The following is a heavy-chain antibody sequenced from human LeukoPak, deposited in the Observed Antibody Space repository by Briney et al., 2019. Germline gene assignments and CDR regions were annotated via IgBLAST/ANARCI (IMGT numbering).Heavy chain of an antibody. D-gene: IGHD6-19*01. Sequence: TSETLSLTCTVSGGSISTSSYYWGWIRQPPGKGLEWIGSIYHSGSTYYNPSLKSRVTISVDTSKNQFSLKLSSVTAADTAVYYCARGGWPFDYWGQGTLVTVSS. CDR2: IYHSGST. CDR3: ARGGWPFDY. V-gene: IGHV4-39*07. CDR1: GGSISTSSYY. J-gene: IGHJ4*02.